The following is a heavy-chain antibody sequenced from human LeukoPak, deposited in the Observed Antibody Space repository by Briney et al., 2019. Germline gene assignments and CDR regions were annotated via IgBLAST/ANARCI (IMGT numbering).Heavy chain of an antibody. J-gene: IGHJ6*02. V-gene: IGHV3-11*01. D-gene: IGHD6-13*01. CDR2: ISGSGSTI. CDR3: AKAREKQQVVYYYYGMDV. Sequence: GGSLRLSCAASGFTFSDYYMSWIRQAPGKGLEWVSYISGSGSTIYYADSMKGRFTISRDNAKNSLYLQLNSLRAEDTAVYYCAKAREKQQVVYYYYGMDVWGQGTTVTVSS. CDR1: GFTFSDYY.